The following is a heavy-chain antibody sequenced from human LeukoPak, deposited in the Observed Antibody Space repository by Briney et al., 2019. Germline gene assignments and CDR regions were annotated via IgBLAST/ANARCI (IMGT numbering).Heavy chain of an antibody. CDR1: GFTFSSHA. V-gene: IGHV3-23*01. CDR2: ISSSGGST. J-gene: IGHJ4*02. CDR3: AKGKGGSIMIAFGGVIASDY. Sequence: GGSLRLSCAASGFTFSSHAMSWVRQAPGKGLEWVSTISSSGGSTNYADSVKGRFTISRDNSKNMLYLRMNSLRAEDTAVYYCAKGKGGSIMIAFGGVIASDYWGQGTLVTVSS. D-gene: IGHD3-16*02.